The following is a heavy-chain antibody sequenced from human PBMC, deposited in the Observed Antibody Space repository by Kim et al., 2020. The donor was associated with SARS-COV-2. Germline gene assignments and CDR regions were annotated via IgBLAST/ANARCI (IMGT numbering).Heavy chain of an antibody. Sequence: ASVKVSCKSSGYTFTSYDINWVRQATGQGLEWMGWMNPNSGNTGYAQKFQGRVTMTRNTSISTAYMELSSLRSEDTAVYYCARSRQWPDNNWFDPWGQGTLVTVSS. D-gene: IGHD6-19*01. CDR2: MNPNSGNT. CDR1: GYTFTSYD. CDR3: ARSRQWPDNNWFDP. J-gene: IGHJ5*02. V-gene: IGHV1-8*01.